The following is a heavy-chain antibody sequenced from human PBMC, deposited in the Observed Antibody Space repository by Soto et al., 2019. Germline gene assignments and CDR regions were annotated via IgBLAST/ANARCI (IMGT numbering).Heavy chain of an antibody. Sequence: EVQLVESGGGLVQPGGSLRVSCAASGFTLRSHRIHWVRQAPGKGLEWVSRIDTDGGGTSYADSVKGRFTITTDNAKKPVYLQMDGLRAGGTGGYYCATRFDLWGRGSLVTVSA. J-gene: IGHJ5*02. CDR1: GFTLRSHR. CDR3: ATRFDL. CDR2: IDTDGGGT. V-gene: IGHV3-74*01.